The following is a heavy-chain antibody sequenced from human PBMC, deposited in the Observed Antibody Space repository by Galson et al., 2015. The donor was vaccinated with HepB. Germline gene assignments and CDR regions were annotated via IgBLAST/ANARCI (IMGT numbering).Heavy chain of an antibody. CDR2: IYSGGST. CDR1: GFNVSSNY. D-gene: IGHD1-26*01. V-gene: IGHV3-53*01. Sequence: SLRLSCAASGFNVSSNYMSWVRQAPGKGLEWVSVIYSGGSTYYADSVRGRFTISRDNSKNTLYFQMNSLRADDTAVYYYARGPFGIVDGMGVWGQGTTVTVSS. CDR3: ARGPFGIVDGMGV. J-gene: IGHJ6*02.